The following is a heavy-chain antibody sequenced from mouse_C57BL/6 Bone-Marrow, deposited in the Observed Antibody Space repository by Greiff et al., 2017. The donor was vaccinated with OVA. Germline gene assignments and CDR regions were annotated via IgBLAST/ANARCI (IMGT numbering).Heavy chain of an antibody. CDR3: ARSRNGDYFDY. D-gene: IGHD1-1*02. Sequence: QVQLQQPGAELVRPGSSVKLSCKASGYTFTSYWMDWVKQRPGQGLEWIGNIYPSDSETHYNQKFKDKATLTVDKSSSTAYMRLSSLTSEDSAVYYCARSRNGDYFDYWGQGTTLTVAA. CDR1: GYTFTSYW. CDR2: IYPSDSET. J-gene: IGHJ2*01. V-gene: IGHV1-61*01.